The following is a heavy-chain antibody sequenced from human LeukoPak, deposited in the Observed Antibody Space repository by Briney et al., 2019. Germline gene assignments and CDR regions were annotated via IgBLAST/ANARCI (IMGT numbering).Heavy chain of an antibody. CDR3: AKSRWETYAVRAFDI. CDR2: ISSSGSTI. J-gene: IGHJ3*02. CDR1: GFTFSDYY. Sequence: ALRLSCAASGFTFSDYYMSWIRQAPGKGMEWVSYISSSGSTIYYADSVKGRFTISRDNPKNALYLQMNSLRAEDTAVYYCAKSRWETYAVRAFDIWGQGTMVTVSS. D-gene: IGHD1-26*01. V-gene: IGHV3-11*01.